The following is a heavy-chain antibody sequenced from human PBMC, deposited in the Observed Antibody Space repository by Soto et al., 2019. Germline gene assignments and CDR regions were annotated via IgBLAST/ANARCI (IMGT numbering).Heavy chain of an antibody. J-gene: IGHJ4*02. CDR3: ASSPHGDYDYFDY. CDR2: IDPSDSYT. D-gene: IGHD4-17*01. CDR1: GYSFTSYW. V-gene: IGHV5-10-1*01. Sequence: GESLKISCQGSGYSFTSYWISWVRQMPGKGLEWMGRIDPSDSYTNYSPSFQGHVTISADKSISTAYLQWSSLKASDTAMYYCASSPHGDYDYFDYWGQGTLVTVSS.